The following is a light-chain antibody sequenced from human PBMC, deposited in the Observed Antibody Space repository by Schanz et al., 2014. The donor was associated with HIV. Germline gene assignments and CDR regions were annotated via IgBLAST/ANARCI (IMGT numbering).Light chain of an antibody. V-gene: IGLV2-8*01. J-gene: IGLJ2*01. Sequence: QSALTQPPSAAGSPGQSVTISCAGTRGDIGSYNYVSWYQQRPGKAPRLLISEVNKLPSGVPDRFSGSKSGITASLTISGLQAEDETDYYCSSHAGRNSFVVFGGGTKLTVL. CDR3: SSHAGRNSFVV. CDR2: EVN. CDR1: RGDIGSYNY.